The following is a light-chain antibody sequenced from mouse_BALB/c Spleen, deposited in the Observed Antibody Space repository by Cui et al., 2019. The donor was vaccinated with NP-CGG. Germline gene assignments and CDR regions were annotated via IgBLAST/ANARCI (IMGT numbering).Light chain of an antibody. J-gene: IGLJ1*01. V-gene: IGLV1*01. CDR1: TGAVTTSNY. CDR3: ALWYSNHWV. CDR2: GTN. Sequence: QAIVTQEPALTTSPGETGTLTCRSSTGAVTTSNYANWVQEKPDHLFTGLIGGTNNRAPGVPARFSGSLIGDKAALTITGAQTEDEAIYFCALWYSNHWVFGGGTKLTVL.